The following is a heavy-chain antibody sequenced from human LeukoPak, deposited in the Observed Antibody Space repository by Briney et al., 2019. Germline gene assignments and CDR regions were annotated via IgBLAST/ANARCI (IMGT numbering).Heavy chain of an antibody. CDR1: GGSFSGYY. CDR3: ARAPIFIAARHKLGY. D-gene: IGHD6-6*01. V-gene: IGHV4-34*01. Sequence: SETLSLACAVYGGSFSGYYWSWIRQPPGKGLEWIGEINHSGSTNYNPSLKSRVTISVDTSKNQFSLKLRSVTAADTAVYYCARAPIFIAARHKLGYWGQGTLVTVSS. J-gene: IGHJ4*02. CDR2: INHSGST.